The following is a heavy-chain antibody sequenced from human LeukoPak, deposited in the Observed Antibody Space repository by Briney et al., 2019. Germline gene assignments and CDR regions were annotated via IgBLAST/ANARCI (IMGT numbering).Heavy chain of an antibody. V-gene: IGHV1-46*01. D-gene: IGHD3-10*01. CDR2: INPSGGRT. CDR1: GYTFTSYY. J-gene: IGHJ5*02. Sequence: ASVKVSCKASGYTFTSYYIYWMRQAHGHGLDWMGIINPSGGRTNYAHKFQGRVTMTRDMSTSTVYMELSSLRSEDTAVYYCARGRGDYGSGSYYTGLWRRFDPWGQGTLVTVSS. CDR3: ARGRGDYGSGSYYTGLWRRFDP.